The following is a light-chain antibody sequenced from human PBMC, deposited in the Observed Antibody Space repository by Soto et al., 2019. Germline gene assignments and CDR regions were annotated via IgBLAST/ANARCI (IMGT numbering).Light chain of an antibody. CDR2: EVS. J-gene: IGLJ3*02. CDR3: CSFAGSSTWV. Sequence: QSALTQPASVSGSPGQSITISCTGTSSDVGSYNLVSWYQQHPGKAPKLMIYEVSKRPSGVSNRFSGSKSGNTASLTISGPRCGDEAAYYCCSFAGSSTWVFGGGTNLPAL. CDR1: SSDVGSYNL. V-gene: IGLV2-23*02.